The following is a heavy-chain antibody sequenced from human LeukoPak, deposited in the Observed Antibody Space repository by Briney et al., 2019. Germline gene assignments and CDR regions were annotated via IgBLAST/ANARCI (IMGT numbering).Heavy chain of an antibody. CDR2: IIPILGVA. CDR3: AREGTSWPNWFDP. J-gene: IGHJ5*02. CDR1: GGTFSSYT. V-gene: IGHV1-69*04. Sequence: SMKVSCKASGGTFSSYTISWVRQAPGQGLEWMGRIIPILGVANYAQKFQGRVTITADKSTSTAYMELSSLRSEDTAVYYCAREGTSWPNWFDPWGQGTLVTVSS. D-gene: IGHD2-2*01.